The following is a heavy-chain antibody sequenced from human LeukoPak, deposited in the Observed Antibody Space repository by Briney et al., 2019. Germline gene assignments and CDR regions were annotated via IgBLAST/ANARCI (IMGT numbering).Heavy chain of an antibody. J-gene: IGHJ4*02. CDR1: GYPFSSYW. Sequence: GGSLRLSCVASGYPFSSYWMTWVRQAPGKGLEWVANIKQDGSKKSYVDSVKGRFTISRDNAKNSLYLRMNSLRAEDTAIYYCTRVGYIDEGIDYWGQGTLVTVSS. CDR3: TRVGYIDEGIDY. CDR2: IKQDGSKK. V-gene: IGHV3-7*04. D-gene: IGHD5-24*01.